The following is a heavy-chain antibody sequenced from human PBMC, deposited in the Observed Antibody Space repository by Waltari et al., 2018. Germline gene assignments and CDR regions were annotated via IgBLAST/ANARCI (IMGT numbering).Heavy chain of an antibody. CDR3: GRIAFGDEGGYFQY. D-gene: IGHD4-17*01. CDR2: MQYRGST. J-gene: IGHJ1*01. V-gene: IGHV4-39*01. CDR1: GGPITTNYK. Sequence: HLQLQESGPGLVKPSENLSLTCTVSGGPITTNYKWGWIRQPPGKGLEWMGNMQYRGSTFYNPSLESRVTISLETWKNQFSPRLSSVGAADTAVYFCGRIAFGDEGGYFQYWGQGTLVTVSS.